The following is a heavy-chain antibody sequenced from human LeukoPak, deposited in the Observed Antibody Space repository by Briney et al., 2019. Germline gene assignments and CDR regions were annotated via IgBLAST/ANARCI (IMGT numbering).Heavy chain of an antibody. CDR2: IYYTGST. CDR3: ASNQWPKWYFDL. Sequence: SETLSLTCTVSGDSISSYYWSWILQPPGKGLEPPGKGLEWIGYIYYTGSTNCNPSLKSRVTISIDKSRNQFSLKLNSVTAADTAVYYCASNQWPKWYFDLWGRGTLLTVSS. J-gene: IGHJ2*01. CDR1: GDSISSYY. V-gene: IGHV4-59*12. D-gene: IGHD6-19*01.